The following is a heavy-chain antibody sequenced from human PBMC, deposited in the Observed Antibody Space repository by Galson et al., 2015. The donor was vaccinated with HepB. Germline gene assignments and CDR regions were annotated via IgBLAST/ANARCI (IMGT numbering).Heavy chain of an antibody. J-gene: IGHJ5*02. Sequence: SVKVSCKASGYTFTSYGISWVRQAPGQGLEWMGWISAYNGNTNYAQKLQGRVTMTTDTSTSTAYMELRSLRSDDTAVYYCVKIAAAGHYNWFDPWGQGTLVTVSS. CDR2: ISAYNGNT. CDR3: VKIAAAGHYNWFDP. D-gene: IGHD6-13*01. V-gene: IGHV1-18*04. CDR1: GYTFTSYG.